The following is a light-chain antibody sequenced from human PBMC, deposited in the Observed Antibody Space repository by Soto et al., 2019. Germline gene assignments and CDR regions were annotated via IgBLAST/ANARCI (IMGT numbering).Light chain of an antibody. Sequence: QSVLTQPRSVSGSPGQSVTISCTGTSSDVGGYIYVSWYQQYPGKAPKVMIYAVTKRPSGVPDRISGSKSGNTASLTISGLQAEDEADYYCCSYAGSYTNYVFGTGTVATV. CDR1: SSDVGGYIY. J-gene: IGLJ1*01. CDR2: AVT. V-gene: IGLV2-11*01. CDR3: CSYAGSYTNYV.